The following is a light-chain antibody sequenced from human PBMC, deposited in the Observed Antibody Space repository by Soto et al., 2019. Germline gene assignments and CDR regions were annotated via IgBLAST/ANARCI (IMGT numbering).Light chain of an antibody. CDR3: QQYGRSPPLT. CDR1: QGISSVF. J-gene: IGKJ4*01. CDR2: CAS. V-gene: IGKV3-20*01. Sequence: ETVLTQSPDTPTLSPGERATLSCRTSQGISSVFLAWYQQKPGQAPMLLIYCASSRATGTTDRFSGSGSGTDFTLTISRLEPEDCAVYYCQQYGRSPPLTFGGGTKVEIK.